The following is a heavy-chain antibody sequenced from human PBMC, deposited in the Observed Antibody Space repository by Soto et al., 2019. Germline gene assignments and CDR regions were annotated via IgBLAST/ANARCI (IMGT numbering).Heavy chain of an antibody. J-gene: IGHJ4*02. CDR1: GYTFASYA. CDR3: ARDPPPPDY. CDR2: ISAYNGNT. Sequence: ASVKVSCKASGYTFASYAISWMRQAPGQGLEWMGWISAYNGNTNYAQKLQGRVTMTTDTSTSTEYIELRSLRSDDTAVYYCARDPPPPDYWGQGTLVTVSS. V-gene: IGHV1-18*01.